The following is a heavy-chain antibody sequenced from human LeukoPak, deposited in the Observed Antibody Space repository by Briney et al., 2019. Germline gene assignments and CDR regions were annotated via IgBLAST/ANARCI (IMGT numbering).Heavy chain of an antibody. CDR1: GGSISSGSYY. D-gene: IGHD6-19*01. V-gene: IGHV4-61*02. J-gene: IGHJ5*02. Sequence: SQTLSLTCTVSGGSISSGSYYWSWVRQPAGKGLEWIGRIYTSGSTNYNPSLKSRVTISVDTSKNQFSLKLSSVTAADTAVYYCARDHSSGPTPLSQSRNWFDPWGQGTLVTVSS. CDR3: ARDHSSGPTPLSQSRNWFDP. CDR2: IYTSGST.